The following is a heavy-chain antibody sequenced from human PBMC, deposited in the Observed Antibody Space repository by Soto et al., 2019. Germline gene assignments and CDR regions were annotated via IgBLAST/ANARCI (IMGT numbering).Heavy chain of an antibody. D-gene: IGHD2-15*01. V-gene: IGHV1-69*12. CDR1: GGTFSSYA. CDR2: IIPIFGTA. CDR3: APLGYCSGGSCYETWWGWFDP. J-gene: IGHJ5*02. Sequence: QVQLVQSGAEVKKPGSSVKVSCKASGGTFSSYAISWVRQAPGQGLEWMGGIIPIFGTANYAQKFQGRVTITADESTSTAYMELSSLRSEDTAVYYCAPLGYCSGGSCYETWWGWFDPWGQGTLVTVSS.